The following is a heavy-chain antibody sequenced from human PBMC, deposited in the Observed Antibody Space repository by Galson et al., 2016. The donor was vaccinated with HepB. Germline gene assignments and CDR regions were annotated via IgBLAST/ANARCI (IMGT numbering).Heavy chain of an antibody. V-gene: IGHV3-23*01. Sequence: SLRLSCAASGFTFINYAMSWVRQAPGKGLEWVSAISSSGDNTYYADSVKGRFTISRDNSKNTLYLQMKSLRAEDTAVYYCAKDDLEDILVVTAISFDYWGQGTLVTVSS. CDR2: ISSSGDNT. CDR1: GFTFINYA. D-gene: IGHD2-21*02. CDR3: AKDDLEDILVVTAISFDY. J-gene: IGHJ4*02.